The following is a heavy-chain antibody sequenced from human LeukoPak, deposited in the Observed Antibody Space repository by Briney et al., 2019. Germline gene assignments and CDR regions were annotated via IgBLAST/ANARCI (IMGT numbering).Heavy chain of an antibody. CDR1: GGSISSSSYY. D-gene: IGHD3-9*01. V-gene: IGHV4-39*07. CDR2: IYYSGST. CDR3: ANYDILTGTFDY. J-gene: IGHJ4*02. Sequence: SETLSLTCTVSGGSISSSSYYWGWIRQPPGKGLEWIGSIYYSGSTYYNPSLKSRVTISVDTSKNQFSLKLSSVTAADTAVYYCANYDILTGTFDYWGQGTLVTVSS.